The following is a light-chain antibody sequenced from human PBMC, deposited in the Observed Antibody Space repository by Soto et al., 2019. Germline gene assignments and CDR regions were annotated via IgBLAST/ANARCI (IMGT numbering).Light chain of an antibody. V-gene: IGKV3-20*01. Sequence: EIVLTQSPGTLYLSPGERAILSCRASQSVDSSYLAWYQQSPGRAPRLLIYGASRRANGIPDRFSGSGSGTDFTLTISRLEPEAVSMYYCQQIDRSPWTFEQGTKVEIK. CDR1: QSVDSSY. CDR2: GAS. J-gene: IGKJ1*01. CDR3: QQIDRSPWT.